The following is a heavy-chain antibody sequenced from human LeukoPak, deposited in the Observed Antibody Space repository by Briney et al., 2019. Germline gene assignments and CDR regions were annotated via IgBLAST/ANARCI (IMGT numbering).Heavy chain of an antibody. Sequence: PSETLSLTCTVSGGSISSSSYYWGWIRQPPGKGLEWIGSIYYSGSTYYNPSLKSRITMSVDMSRNQFSLKLSSVTAADTAVYYCANIVGVNEYDGWNWFDPWGQGILVTVSS. V-gene: IGHV4-39*07. CDR2: IYYSGST. CDR3: ANIVGVNEYDGWNWFDP. J-gene: IGHJ5*02. D-gene: IGHD1-26*01. CDR1: GGSISSSSYY.